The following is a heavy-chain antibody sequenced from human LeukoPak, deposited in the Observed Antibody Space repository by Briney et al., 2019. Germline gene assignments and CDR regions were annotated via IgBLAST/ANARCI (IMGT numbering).Heavy chain of an antibody. J-gene: IGHJ4*02. CDR2: ISVNGGTT. V-gene: IGHV3-23*01. D-gene: IGHD4-17*01. CDR1: EFTLSSYA. Sequence: GGSLRLSCAVSEFTLSSYAMSWVRQAPGKGLEWVSGISVNGGTTYYADSVKGRFTISRDNSKNTLYLQMNSLRAEDTAVYYCAKVDYGDYTAFDYWGQGTLVTVSS. CDR3: AKVDYGDYTAFDY.